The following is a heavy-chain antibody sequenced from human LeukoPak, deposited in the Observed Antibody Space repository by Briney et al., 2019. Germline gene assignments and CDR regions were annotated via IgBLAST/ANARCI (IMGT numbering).Heavy chain of an antibody. CDR3: AKTYRDYFDY. V-gene: IGHV3-23*01. J-gene: IGHJ4*02. D-gene: IGHD5-18*01. CDR1: GFTFNKYA. CDR2: I. Sequence: GGSLRLSCAASGFTFNKYAMSRVRQAPGKGLEWISAIYADSVKGRFTISRDNAKNTVSLQLNSLRAEDTAIYYCAKTYRDYFDYWGRGTLVTVSS.